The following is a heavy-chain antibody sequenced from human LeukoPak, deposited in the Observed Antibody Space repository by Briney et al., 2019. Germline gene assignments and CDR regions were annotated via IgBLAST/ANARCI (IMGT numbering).Heavy chain of an antibody. J-gene: IGHJ4*02. CDR3: ATALGYSYGFDY. Sequence: ASVKVSCKVSGYTLTELSMHWVRQAPGKGLEWMGGFDPEDGETIYAQKFQGGVTMTEDTSTDTAYMELSSLRSEDTAVYYCATALGYSYGFDYWGQGTLVTVSS. V-gene: IGHV1-24*01. CDR1: GYTLTELS. CDR2: FDPEDGET. D-gene: IGHD5-18*01.